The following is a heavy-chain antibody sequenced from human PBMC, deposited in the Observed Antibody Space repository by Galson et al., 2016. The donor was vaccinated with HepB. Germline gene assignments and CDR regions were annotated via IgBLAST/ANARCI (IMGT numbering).Heavy chain of an antibody. V-gene: IGHV3-21*01. D-gene: IGHD3-9*01. CDR3: ARDLERITRFDMVTAPGY. CDR2: ISSSSSYI. J-gene: IGHJ4*02. Sequence: SLRLSCAASGFTFSGYTMNWVRQAPGKGLEWVSCISSSSSYIYYADSVKGRFTISRDNAKNSLYLQMNSLRAEDTAMYYCARDLERITRFDMVTAPGYWGQGTLVTVSS. CDR1: GFTFSGYT.